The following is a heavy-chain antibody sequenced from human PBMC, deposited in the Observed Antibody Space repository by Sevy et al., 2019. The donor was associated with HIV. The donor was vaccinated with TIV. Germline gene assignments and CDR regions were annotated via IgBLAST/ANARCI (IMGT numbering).Heavy chain of an antibody. V-gene: IGHV3-53*01. CDR1: GFTVSSNY. CDR2: IYSGGST. CDR3: AREVLRFLEWLPKPYYYYGMDA. D-gene: IGHD3-3*01. Sequence: GGSLRLSCAASGFTVSSNYMSWVRQAPGKGLEWVSVIYSGGSTYYADSVKGRFTISRDNSKNTLYLQMNSLRAEDTAVYYCAREVLRFLEWLPKPYYYYGMDAWGQGTTVTVSS. J-gene: IGHJ6*02.